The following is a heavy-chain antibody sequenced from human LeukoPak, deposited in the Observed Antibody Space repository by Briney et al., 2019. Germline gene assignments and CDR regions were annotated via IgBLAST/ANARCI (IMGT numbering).Heavy chain of an antibody. J-gene: IGHJ4*02. V-gene: IGHV1-2*02. CDR1: GYSFSDYY. Sequence: GASVKVSCEASGYSFSDYYLHWVRLAPGQGLEWMGWIDPKKDPKRGGTNYAQKFQGRVTMTRDTSISTVYMELSGLRSDDTAVYYCARATSGGNTIDYWGQGTLVTVYS. D-gene: IGHD4-23*01. CDR3: ARATSGGNTIDY. CDR2: IDPKKDPKRGGT.